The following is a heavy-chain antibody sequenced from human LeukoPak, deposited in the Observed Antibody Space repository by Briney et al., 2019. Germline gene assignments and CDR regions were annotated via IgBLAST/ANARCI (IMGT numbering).Heavy chain of an antibody. CDR1: GFTFSDYY. CDR2: ISSSGSTI. CDR3: ARDHYDFWSDSTHYFDY. D-gene: IGHD3-3*01. J-gene: IGHJ4*02. Sequence: GGSLRLSCAASGFTFSDYYMSWIRQAPGMGLEWVSYISSSGSTIYYADSVKGRFTISRDNAKNSLYLQMNSLRAEDTAVYYCARDHYDFWSDSTHYFDYWGQGTLVTVSS. V-gene: IGHV3-11*04.